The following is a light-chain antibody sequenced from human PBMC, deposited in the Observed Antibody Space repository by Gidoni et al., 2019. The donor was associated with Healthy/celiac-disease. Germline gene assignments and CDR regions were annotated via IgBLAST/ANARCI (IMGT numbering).Light chain of an antibody. CDR2: KAS. J-gene: IGKJ4*01. CDR3: QQYNSYLLT. Sequence: DIQMTQSPSTLSASVGDRVTITCRASQSISSWLAWYHQKPGKAPKLLIYKASSLASGVPSRFSGSGSGTEFTLTISSLQPDDFATYYCQQYNSYLLTFGGGTKVEIK. V-gene: IGKV1-5*03. CDR1: QSISSW.